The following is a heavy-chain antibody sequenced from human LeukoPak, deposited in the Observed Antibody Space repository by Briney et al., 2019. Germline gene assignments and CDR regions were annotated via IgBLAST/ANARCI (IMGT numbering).Heavy chain of an antibody. Sequence: ETLSLTCTVSGGSISSGGYYWSWVRQAPGKGLEWVSVISGSGGTTYYADSVKGRFTTSRDNSKNTLYLQMNSLRAEDTAVYYCAKKLRWDCSSTTCPKGDCFDPWGQGTLVTVSS. CDR2: ISGSGGTT. CDR1: GGSISSGGYY. D-gene: IGHD2-2*01. J-gene: IGHJ5*02. V-gene: IGHV3-23*01. CDR3: AKKLRWDCSSTTCPKGDCFDP.